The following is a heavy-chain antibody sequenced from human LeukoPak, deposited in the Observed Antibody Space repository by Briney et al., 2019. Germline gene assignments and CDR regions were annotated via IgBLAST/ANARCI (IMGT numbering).Heavy chain of an antibody. CDR2: INHSGST. CDR1: GGSFSGYY. J-gene: IGHJ4*02. Sequence: PSETLSLTCAVYGGSFSGYYWSWIRQPPGKGLEWLGEINHSGSTNYNPSLKSRVTISVDTSKNQFSLKLSSVTAADTAVYYCARGLQATEYYFDYWGQGTLVTVSS. V-gene: IGHV4-34*01. D-gene: IGHD5-24*01. CDR3: ARGLQATEYYFDY.